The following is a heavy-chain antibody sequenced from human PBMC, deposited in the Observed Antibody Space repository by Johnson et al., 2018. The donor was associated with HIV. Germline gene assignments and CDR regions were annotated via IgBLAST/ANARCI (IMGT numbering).Heavy chain of an antibody. J-gene: IGHJ3*02. Sequence: EVQLVESGGGLVQPGGSLRLSCAASGFTFSSYWMSWVRQAPGKGLEWVAYIKQDGSEKYYADSVKGRFNISSDNAKNSLYLQMNSLRAEDTAVYYCARKEVLGVLYAFDIWGQGTMVTVSS. CDR1: GFTFSSYW. D-gene: IGHD2-2*01. CDR3: ARKEVLGVLYAFDI. CDR2: IKQDGSEK. V-gene: IGHV3-7*01.